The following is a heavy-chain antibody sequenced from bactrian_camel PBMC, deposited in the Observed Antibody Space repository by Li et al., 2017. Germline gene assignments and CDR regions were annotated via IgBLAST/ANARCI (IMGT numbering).Heavy chain of an antibody. Sequence: VESGGGLVQPGGSLKLSCAASAYIFSSCGMGWYRQAPGKERELVSTISRDGTTSYADSVKGRFTIARDNAKKTLYLEMGSLKPADTAKYSCAAGLAGSKYWGQGTQVTVS. CDR3: AAGLAGSKY. CDR2: ISRDGTT. CDR1: AYIFSSCG. D-gene: IGHD5*01. J-gene: IGHJ4*01. V-gene: IGHV3S53*01.